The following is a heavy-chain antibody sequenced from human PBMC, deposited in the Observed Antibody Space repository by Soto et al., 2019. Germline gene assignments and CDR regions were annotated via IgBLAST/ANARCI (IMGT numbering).Heavy chain of an antibody. Sequence: EVQLLESGGGLVKPGGSLRLSCAASGFSFSSAWMNWVRQAPGKGLEWVGRIRTKSEGETTDYPAPVKGRFSISRDDSKTTLYLQMTSLKIEHTAVYFCTTGSVEGYWGQGTLVTVSS. D-gene: IGHD1-26*01. CDR1: GFSFSSAW. CDR3: TTGSVEGY. J-gene: IGHJ4*02. CDR2: IRTKSEGETT. V-gene: IGHV3-15*07.